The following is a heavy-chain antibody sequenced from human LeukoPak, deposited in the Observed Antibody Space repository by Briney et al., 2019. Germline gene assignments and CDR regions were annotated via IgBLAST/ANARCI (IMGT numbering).Heavy chain of an antibody. J-gene: IGHJ4*02. Sequence: PSQTLSLTCTVSGGSISSYYWSWIRQPPGKGLEWIGYIYYSGSTNYNPSLKSRVTISVDTSKNQFSLKLSSVTAADTAVYYCARAPWYSSSTFDYWGQGTLVTVSS. V-gene: IGHV4-59*01. CDR3: ARAPWYSSSTFDY. CDR2: IYYSGST. D-gene: IGHD6-6*01. CDR1: GGSISSYY.